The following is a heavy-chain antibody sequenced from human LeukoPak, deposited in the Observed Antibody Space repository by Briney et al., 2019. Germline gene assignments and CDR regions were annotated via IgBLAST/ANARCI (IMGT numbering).Heavy chain of an antibody. D-gene: IGHD4-17*01. V-gene: IGHV4-34*01. Sequence: PSETLSHTCAVYGGSFSGYYWSWIRQPPGKGLEWIGEINHSGSTNYNPSLKSRVTISVDTSKNQFSLKLSSVTAADTAVYYCARRRYGDYGTDYFDYWGQGTLVTVSS. CDR2: INHSGST. J-gene: IGHJ4*02. CDR1: GGSFSGYY. CDR3: ARRRYGDYGTDYFDY.